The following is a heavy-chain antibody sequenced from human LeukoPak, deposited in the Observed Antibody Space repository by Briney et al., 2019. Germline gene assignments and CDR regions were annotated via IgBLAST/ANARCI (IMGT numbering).Heavy chain of an antibody. J-gene: IGHJ2*01. V-gene: IGHV3-21*01. CDR2: ITPSSSNI. CDR1: GFTFSSYT. Sequence: GGSLRLSCAASGFTFSSYTMDWVRQAPGRGLEWASLITPSSSNIYYADSVKGRFTISRDNDKNSLYLQMNNLRAEDTAVYFCARDQTSSWYFDLWGRGTLVTVSS. CDR3: ARDQTSSWYFDL. D-gene: IGHD1-7*01.